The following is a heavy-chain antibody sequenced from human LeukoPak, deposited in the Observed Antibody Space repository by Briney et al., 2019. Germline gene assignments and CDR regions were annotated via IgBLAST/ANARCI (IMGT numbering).Heavy chain of an antibody. J-gene: IGHJ4*02. CDR3: AKDLWDSGSQAYFDY. V-gene: IGHV3-48*01. CDR2: ISGSGSTI. CDR1: GFTFSSYS. Sequence: GRSLRLSCAASGFTFSSYSMNWVRQAPGKGLEWVSYISGSGSTIYFADSVKGRFTISRDNSKNTLYLQMNSLRAEDTAVYYCAKDLWDSGSQAYFDYWGQGTLVTVSS. D-gene: IGHD3-10*01.